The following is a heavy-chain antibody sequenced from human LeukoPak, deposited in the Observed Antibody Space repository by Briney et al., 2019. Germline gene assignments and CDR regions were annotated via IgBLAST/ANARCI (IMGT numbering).Heavy chain of an antibody. Sequence: SVTVSCKASGGTFSSYAISWVRQAPGQGLGWMGGIIPIFGTANYAQKFQGRVTITADESTSTAYMELSSLRSEDTAVYYCARERANYYYGMDVWGQGTTVTVSS. CDR2: IIPIFGTA. V-gene: IGHV1-69*01. CDR3: ARERANYYYGMDV. J-gene: IGHJ6*02. CDR1: GGTFSSYA.